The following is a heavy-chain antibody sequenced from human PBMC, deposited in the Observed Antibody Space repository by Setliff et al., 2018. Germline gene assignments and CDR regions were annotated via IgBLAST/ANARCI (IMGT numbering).Heavy chain of an antibody. CDR3: AAPRLLPQYYYYYYMDV. V-gene: IGHV4-61*09. Sequence: PSETLSLTCTVSGDSISSGSYYWTWIRQPAGKGLEWIGHFHTGGSTNYNRSLRSRVSISVDTSKNQFSPKLSSVTAADTAVYYCAAPRLLPQYYYYYYMDVWGKGTTVTVSS. J-gene: IGHJ6*03. CDR2: FHTGGST. D-gene: IGHD2-15*01. CDR1: GDSISSGSYY.